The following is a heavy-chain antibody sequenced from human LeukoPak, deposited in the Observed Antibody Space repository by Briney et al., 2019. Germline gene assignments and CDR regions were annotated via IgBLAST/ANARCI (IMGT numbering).Heavy chain of an antibody. D-gene: IGHD5-12*01. CDR3: ARSRGYSGYDAFDY. CDR2: IYHSGST. J-gene: IGHJ4*02. CDR1: GGSISSGGYS. V-gene: IGHV4-30-2*01. Sequence: SETLSLTCAVSGGSISSGGYSWRWIRQPPGKGLEWIGYIYHSGSTYYNPSLKSRVTISVDRSKNQFSLKLSSVTAADTAVYYCARSRGYSGYDAFDYWGQGTLVTVSS.